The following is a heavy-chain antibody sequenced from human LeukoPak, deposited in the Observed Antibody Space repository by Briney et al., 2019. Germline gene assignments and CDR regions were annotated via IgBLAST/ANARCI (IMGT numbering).Heavy chain of an antibody. V-gene: IGHV4-34*01. D-gene: IGHD6-19*01. CDR1: GGSFSGYY. CDR3: AREAVAGTDY. Sequence: SETLSLTCAVYGGSFSGYYWSWIRQPPGKGLEWIGEINHSGSTNYNPSLKSRVTISVDTSKNQFSLKLSSVTAADTAVYYCAREAVAGTDYWGQGTLVTVSS. J-gene: IGHJ4*02. CDR2: INHSGST.